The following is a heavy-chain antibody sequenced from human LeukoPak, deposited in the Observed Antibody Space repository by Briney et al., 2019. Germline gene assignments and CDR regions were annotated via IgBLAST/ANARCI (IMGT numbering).Heavy chain of an antibody. CDR1: GFTFSSYW. D-gene: IGHD3-10*01. CDR2: IKQDGSEK. J-gene: IGHJ4*02. V-gene: IGHV3-7*01. Sequence: PGGSLRLSCAASGFTFSSYWMSWVRQAPGKGLEWVANIKQDGSEKYYVDSVKGRFTIFRDNAKNSLYLQMNSLRAEDTAVYYCAREGKTELLWFGELLLVQGFYFDYWGQGTLVTVSS. CDR3: AREGKTELLWFGELLLVQGFYFDY.